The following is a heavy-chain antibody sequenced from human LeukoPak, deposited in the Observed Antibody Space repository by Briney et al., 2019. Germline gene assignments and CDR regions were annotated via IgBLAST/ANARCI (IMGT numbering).Heavy chain of an antibody. V-gene: IGHV5-51*01. CDR3: ATLGDYCSSTSCYSGFDY. CDR1: GYSFTSYW. J-gene: IGHJ4*02. D-gene: IGHD2-2*01. Sequence: GESLKISCKGSGYSFTSYWIGWVRQMPGKGLEWMGIIYPGDSDTRYSPSFQGQVTISADKSISTAYLQWSSLKASDTAMYYCATLGDYCSSTSCYSGFDYWGQGTLVTVSS. CDR2: IYPGDSDT.